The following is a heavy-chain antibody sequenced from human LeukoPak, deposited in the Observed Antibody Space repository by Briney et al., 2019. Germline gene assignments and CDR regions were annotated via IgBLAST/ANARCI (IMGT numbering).Heavy chain of an antibody. J-gene: IGHJ5*02. V-gene: IGHV3-74*01. D-gene: IGHD5-24*01. CDR1: GFTFSSYW. CDR3: ARGGGRWLQPKGSWFDP. Sequence: GGCLRLSRAASGFTFSSYWMHWVRQAPGKGLVWVSRINSDGSSTSYADSVKGRFTISRDNAKNTLYLQMNSLRAEDTAVYYCARGGGRWLQPKGSWFDPWGQGTLVTVSS. CDR2: INSDGSST.